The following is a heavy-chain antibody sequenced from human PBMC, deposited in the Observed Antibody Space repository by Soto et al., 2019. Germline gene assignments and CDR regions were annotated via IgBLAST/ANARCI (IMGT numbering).Heavy chain of an antibody. CDR1: GGSFSGYY. D-gene: IGHD6-6*01. V-gene: IGHV4-34*01. CDR3: ARGRRYSSSSILDY. J-gene: IGHJ4*02. Sequence: SETLSLTCAVYGGSFSGYYWSWIRQPPGKGLEWIGEINHSGSTNYNPSLKSRVTISVDTSKNQFSLKLSSVTAADTAVYYCARGRRYSSSSILDYWGQGTLVTVSS. CDR2: INHSGST.